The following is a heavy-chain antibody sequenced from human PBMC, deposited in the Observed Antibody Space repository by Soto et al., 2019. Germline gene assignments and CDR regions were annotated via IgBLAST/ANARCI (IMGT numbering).Heavy chain of an antibody. CDR2: INHSGSA. V-gene: IGHV4-34*01. D-gene: IGHD2-15*01. CDR1: GGSFSGYY. Sequence: QVQLQQWGAGLLKPSETLSLTCEVYGGSFSGYYWSWIRQPPGKGLEWIGEINHSGSANYNPSLKSRVTISVDTSKNQISLKLSSVTAADTAVYYCTRVPRWCSGGSCYFDYWGQGTLVTVSS. J-gene: IGHJ4*02. CDR3: TRVPRWCSGGSCYFDY.